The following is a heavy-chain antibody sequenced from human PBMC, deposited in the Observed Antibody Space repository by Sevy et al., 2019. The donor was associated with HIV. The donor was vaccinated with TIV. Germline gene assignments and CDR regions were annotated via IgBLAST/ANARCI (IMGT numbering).Heavy chain of an antibody. Sequence: GGSLRLSCAASGFTFSSYEMNWVRQAPGKGLEWVSYISSSGSTIYYADSVKGRFTISRDNAKNSLYLQMNSLRAEDTAVYYCARDLWRIVGATFQYEGFDYWGQGTLVTVSS. J-gene: IGHJ4*02. CDR3: ARDLWRIVGATFQYEGFDY. D-gene: IGHD1-26*01. V-gene: IGHV3-48*03. CDR2: ISSSGSTI. CDR1: GFTFSSYE.